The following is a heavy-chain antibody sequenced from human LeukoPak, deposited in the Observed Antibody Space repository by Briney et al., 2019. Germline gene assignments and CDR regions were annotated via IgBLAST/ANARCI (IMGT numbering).Heavy chain of an antibody. CDR3: ARSMYGGKSLFDY. D-gene: IGHD4-23*01. J-gene: IGHJ4*02. CDR1: GGSISSYY. V-gene: IGHV4-59*01. CDR2: IYYSGST. Sequence: NPSETLSLTCTVSGGSISSYYWSWIRQPPGKGLEWIGYIYYSGSTKYNPSLKSRVTISVDTSKNQFSLKLSSVTAADTAVYYCARSMYGGKSLFDYWGQGTLVTVSS.